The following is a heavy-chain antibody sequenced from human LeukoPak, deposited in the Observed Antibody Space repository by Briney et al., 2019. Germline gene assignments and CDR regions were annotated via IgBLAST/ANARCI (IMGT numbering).Heavy chain of an antibody. CDR1: GDFIGSGDYY. Sequence: SETLSLTCTVSGDFIGSGDYYWGWLRQPPGKSLEWIGYIYYVGSTYYNPSLKSRVNISQDTSKNQFSLKLNSVTAADTAVYYCARDNFGVTTDYWGQGTLVTVSS. J-gene: IGHJ4*02. D-gene: IGHD4-17*01. CDR3: ARDNFGVTTDY. V-gene: IGHV4-30-4*08. CDR2: IYYVGST.